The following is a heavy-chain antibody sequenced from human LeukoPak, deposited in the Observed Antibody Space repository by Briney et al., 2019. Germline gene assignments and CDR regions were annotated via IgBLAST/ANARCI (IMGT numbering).Heavy chain of an antibody. J-gene: IGHJ4*02. CDR3: ARGFHSNSWYIDY. CDR1: GHSISSGYY. Sequence: SETLSLTCTVSGHSISSGYYWGWIRQPPGKGLEWIGEIYHTGSTNYNPSLKSRVTISVDKSKNQFSLELTSVTAADTAVYYCARGFHSNSWYIDYWGQGTLVTVSS. D-gene: IGHD6-13*01. V-gene: IGHV4-38-2*02. CDR2: IYHTGST.